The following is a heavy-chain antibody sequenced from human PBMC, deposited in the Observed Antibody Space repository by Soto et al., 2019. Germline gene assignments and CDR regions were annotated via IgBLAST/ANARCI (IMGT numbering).Heavy chain of an antibody. V-gene: IGHV3-7*01. CDR2: IKQDGSEK. D-gene: IGHD2-15*01. CDR3: ARTGRYCSGGSCYVGY. J-gene: IGHJ4*02. CDR1: GFTFSSYW. Sequence: GGSLRLSCAASGFTFSSYWMSWVRQAPGKGLEWVANIKQDGSEKYYVDSVKGRFTISRDNAKNSLYLQMNSLRAEDAAVYYCARTGRYCSGGSCYVGYWGQGTLVTVSS.